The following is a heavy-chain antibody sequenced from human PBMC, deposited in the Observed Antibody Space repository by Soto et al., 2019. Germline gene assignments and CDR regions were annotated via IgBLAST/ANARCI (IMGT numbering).Heavy chain of an antibody. CDR3: ASRAGSGSYLDY. J-gene: IGHJ4*02. Sequence: QVQLVQSGAEVKKPGASVKVSCKASGYTFTSYYMHWVRQAPGQGLEWMGIINPSGGSTSYAQKFQGRVTMTRDTSTSTVYMELSSLRSVDTAVYYCASRAGSGSYLDYWGQGTLVTVSS. V-gene: IGHV1-46*03. CDR2: INPSGGST. D-gene: IGHD3-10*01. CDR1: GYTFTSYY.